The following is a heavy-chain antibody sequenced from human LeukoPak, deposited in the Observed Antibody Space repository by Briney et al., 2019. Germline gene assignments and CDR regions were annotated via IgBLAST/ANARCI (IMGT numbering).Heavy chain of an antibody. J-gene: IGHJ1*01. V-gene: IGHV1-24*01. D-gene: IGHD2-15*01. CDR1: GYTLTELS. CDR3: ATGPPGYCSGGSCYISAEYFQH. CDR2: FDPEGGET. Sequence: ASVKVSCKVSGYTLTELSMHWVRQAPGKGLEWMGGFDPEGGETIYAQKFQGRVTMTEDTSTDTAYMELSSLRSEDTAVYYCATGPPGYCSGGSCYISAEYFQHWGQGTLVTVSS.